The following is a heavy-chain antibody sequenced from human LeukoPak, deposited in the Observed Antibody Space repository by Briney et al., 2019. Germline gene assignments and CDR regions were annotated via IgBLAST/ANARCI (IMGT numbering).Heavy chain of an antibody. CDR3: ARVGYCSGGSCYAHDY. CDR2: INHSGST. D-gene: IGHD2-15*01. J-gene: IGHJ4*02. Sequence: PSETLSHTCAVYGGSFSGYYWSWIRQPPGKGLEWIGEINHSGSTNYNPSLKSRVTISVDTSKNQFSLKLSSVTAADTAVYYCARVGYCSGGSCYAHDYWGQGTLVTVSS. V-gene: IGHV4-34*01. CDR1: GGSFSGYY.